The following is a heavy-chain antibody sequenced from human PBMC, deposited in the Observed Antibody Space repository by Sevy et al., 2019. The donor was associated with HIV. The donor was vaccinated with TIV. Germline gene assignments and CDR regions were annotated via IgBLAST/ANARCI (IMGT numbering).Heavy chain of an antibody. CDR1: GFTFSNYN. J-gene: IGHJ6*02. V-gene: IGHV3-21*06. CDR2: ISTSSGYI. CDR3: ARDKTILGVRYGMDV. D-gene: IGHD3-3*01. Sequence: GGSLRLSCAASGFTFSNYNINWVRQSPGKGLEWVSFISTSSGYIYYADSVKGRFTISRDNAKNSLFLQMNSLRAEDTAGYYCARDKTILGVRYGMDVWGQGTTVTVSS.